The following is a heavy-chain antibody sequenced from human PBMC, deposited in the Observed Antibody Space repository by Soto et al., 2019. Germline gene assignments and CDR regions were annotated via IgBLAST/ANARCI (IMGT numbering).Heavy chain of an antibody. J-gene: IGHJ5*02. CDR2: INWNGDIV. D-gene: IGHD6-6*01. Sequence: EMQLEESGGGLRQPGRSLRLSCAASGFTFNDCAMHWVRQTPEKGLEWLSAINWNGDIVSYATSVRGRFTISRDNAVNSLFLQMSSLRAEDTAFYYCVRDMSRDFSSYWFDPWGQGTLVTVSS. V-gene: IGHV3-9*01. CDR1: GFTFNDCA. CDR3: VRDMSRDFSSYWFDP.